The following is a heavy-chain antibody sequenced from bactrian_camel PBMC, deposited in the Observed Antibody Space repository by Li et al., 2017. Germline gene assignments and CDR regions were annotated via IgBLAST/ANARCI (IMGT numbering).Heavy chain of an antibody. CDR1: GYTYSGYD. CDR2: ITGDAGP. V-gene: IGHV3S55*01. CDR3: AARGPYCYTKLSVRDFTY. D-gene: IGHD2*01. J-gene: IGHJ6*01. Sequence: HVQLVESGGGSVQARGSLRLSCTASGYTYSGYDMSWYRQAPGKEREGVAHITGDAGPTYAESVQGRFTISQDNDKNTLYLHMDALKPEDTAMYYCAARGPYCYTKLSVRDFTYWGQGTQVTVS.